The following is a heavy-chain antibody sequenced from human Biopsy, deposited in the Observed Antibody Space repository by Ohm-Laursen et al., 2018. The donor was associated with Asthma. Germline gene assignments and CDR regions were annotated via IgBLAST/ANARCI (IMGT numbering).Heavy chain of an antibody. D-gene: IGHD3-22*01. CDR1: GFAVSRDY. CDR3: ARGDSSNWSHYYFDY. J-gene: IGHJ4*02. Sequence: GSLRLSCSASGFAVSRDYMFWARQAPGKGLEWVSVIYSDGTSHTADSVRGRFTISRDYSKNTLYLQMHSLRAEDTAVYYCARGDSSNWSHYYFDYWGQGTLVTVSS. CDR2: IYSDGTS. V-gene: IGHV3-53*01.